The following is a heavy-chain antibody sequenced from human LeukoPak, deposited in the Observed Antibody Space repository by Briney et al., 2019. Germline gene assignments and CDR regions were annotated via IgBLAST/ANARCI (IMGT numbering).Heavy chain of an antibody. Sequence: GGSPRLSCAASGFTFSSYSMNWVRQAPGKGLEWVSYISSSSSTIYYADSVKGRFTISRDNAKNSLYLQMNSLRAEDTAVYYCARSYCSGGSCYLDYWGQGTLVTVSS. CDR2: ISSSSSTI. V-gene: IGHV3-48*01. J-gene: IGHJ4*02. D-gene: IGHD2-15*01. CDR1: GFTFSSYS. CDR3: ARSYCSGGSCYLDY.